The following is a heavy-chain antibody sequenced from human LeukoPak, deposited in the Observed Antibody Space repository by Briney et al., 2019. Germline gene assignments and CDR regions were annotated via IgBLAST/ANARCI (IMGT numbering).Heavy chain of an antibody. V-gene: IGHV4-39*01. CDR3: ARHCPYYYDSSGYYLDY. D-gene: IGHD3-22*01. J-gene: IGHJ4*02. CDR2: IYYSGST. Sequence: PSETLSLICTVSGGSISSSSYYWGWIRQPPGKGLEWIGSIYYSGSTYYNPSLKSRVTISVDTSKNQFSLKLSSVTAADTAVYYCARHCPYYYDSSGYYLDYWGQGTLVTVSS. CDR1: GGSISSSSYY.